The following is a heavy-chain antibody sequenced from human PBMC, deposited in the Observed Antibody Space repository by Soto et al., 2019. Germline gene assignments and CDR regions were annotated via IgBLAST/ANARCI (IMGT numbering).Heavy chain of an antibody. Sequence: QVQLVQSGAEVKKPGSSVKVSCKASGGTFSSYAITWVRQAPGQGLEWMGGIIPIFGTANYAQKFQARVTITANESTRTAYMELSSLRSEDTAVYYCARDRGPSSCCYPYWFDPWGQGTLVTVSS. CDR1: GGTFSSYA. CDR2: IIPIFGTA. V-gene: IGHV1-69*12. CDR3: ARDRGPSSCCYPYWFDP. J-gene: IGHJ5*02. D-gene: IGHD3-22*01.